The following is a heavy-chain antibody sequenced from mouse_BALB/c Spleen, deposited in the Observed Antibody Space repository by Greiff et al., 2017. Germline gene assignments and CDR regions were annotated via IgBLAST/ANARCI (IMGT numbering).Heavy chain of an antibody. J-gene: IGHJ1*01. CDR1: GFSLTSYG. Sequence: VQRVESGPGLVAPSQSLSISCTVSGFSLTSYGVHWVRQPPGKGLEWMGVIWAGGSTNYNSALMSRLSISKDNSKSQVFLKMNSLQTDDTAMYYCARDRKGWYFDVWGAGTTVTVSS. CDR3: ARDRKGWYFDV. CDR2: IWAGGST. V-gene: IGHV2-9*02.